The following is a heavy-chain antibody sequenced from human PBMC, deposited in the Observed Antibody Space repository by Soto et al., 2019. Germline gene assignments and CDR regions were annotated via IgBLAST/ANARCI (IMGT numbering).Heavy chain of an antibody. CDR2: INNGGSST. D-gene: IGHD1-1*01. CDR3: TSLLQRTITGKPIDY. J-gene: IGHJ4*02. CDR1: GFTFSSHW. V-gene: IGHV3-74*01. Sequence: EVQLVESGGGLVQPGGSLRLSCAASGFTFSSHWMHWVRQAPGQGLVWVSRINNGGSSTDYAESVRGRFTISRDNAKNTLYLQMHSLRAEDTAVYYCTSLLQRTITGKPIDYWGQGALVTVSS.